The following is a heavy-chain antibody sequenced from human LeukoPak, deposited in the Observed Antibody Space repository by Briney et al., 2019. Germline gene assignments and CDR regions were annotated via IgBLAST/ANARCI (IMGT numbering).Heavy chain of an antibody. CDR1: DDSITIYY. V-gene: IGHV4-59*01. D-gene: IGHD3-3*01. Sequence: PSETLSLTCTVSDDSITIYYWSWIRQPPGKGLEWIGYIDHTGITNYNPSLNSRVTISRDTSKNHFSLELSSATAADTAVYFCARENDFWSAHHHFDYWGQGTLVTVSS. CDR2: IDHTGIT. CDR3: ARENDFWSAHHHFDY. J-gene: IGHJ4*02.